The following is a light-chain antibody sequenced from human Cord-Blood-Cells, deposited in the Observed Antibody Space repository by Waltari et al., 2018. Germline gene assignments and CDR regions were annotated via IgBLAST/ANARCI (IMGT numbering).Light chain of an antibody. J-gene: IGLJ1*01. V-gene: IGLV3-1*01. CDR2: QDS. CDR3: QAWDSSNSV. CDR1: KLGDEY. Sequence: SYELTQPPSVSVSSGQTASITCSGDKLGDEYACWYQQKPGQSPVLVIYQDSKRPSGVPERFSGSNSGNTATLTISGIQAVDEADYYCQAWDSSNSVLGTGTKVTVL.